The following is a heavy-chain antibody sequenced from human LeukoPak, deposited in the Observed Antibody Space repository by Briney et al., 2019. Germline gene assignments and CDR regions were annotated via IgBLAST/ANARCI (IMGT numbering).Heavy chain of an antibody. V-gene: IGHV5-51*01. CDR3: ARQRSTAYYDSSGLPYDAFDI. CDR1: GYKFTRCW. D-gene: IGHD3-22*01. CDR2: IYPGDSDT. J-gene: IGHJ3*02. Sequence: GESLKISCKDSGYKFTRCWIGWVRQMPGKGLERMGIIYPGDSDTRYSPSFQGQVTISADKSISTAYLQWSSLKASDTAMYYCARQRSTAYYDSSGLPYDAFDIWGQGTMVTVSS.